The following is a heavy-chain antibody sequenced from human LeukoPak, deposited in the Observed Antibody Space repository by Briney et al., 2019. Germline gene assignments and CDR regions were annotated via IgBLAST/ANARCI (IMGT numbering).Heavy chain of an antibody. CDR1: GYTFTSYG. CDR3: ARVPRGSRYYDSSGYYYTFDY. D-gene: IGHD3-22*01. J-gene: IGHJ4*02. V-gene: IGHV1-18*01. CDR2: ISAYNGNT. Sequence: ASVKVSCKASGYTFTSYGISWVRQAPGQGLEWMGWISAYNGNTNYAQKLQGRVTMTTDTSTSTAYMELRSLRSDDTAVYYCARVPRGSRYYDSSGYYYTFDYWGQGTLVTVSS.